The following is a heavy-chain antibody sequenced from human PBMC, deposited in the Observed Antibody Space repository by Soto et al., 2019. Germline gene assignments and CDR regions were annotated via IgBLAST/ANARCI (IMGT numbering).Heavy chain of an antibody. CDR1: VYSISSYD. CDR3: ARGHMGIKTHGTCYEFDY. CDR2: IYYSGRT. V-gene: IGHV4-59*01. D-gene: IGHD2-15*01. Sequence: AGTXSLTCTFSVYSISSYDLTWIRQPPGKGLEYIGYIYYSGRTYYNPSLKSRVTISVDTPKNQFSLKLSSVTAADTAVYYCARGHMGIKTHGTCYEFDYWGQGTLVTVSS. J-gene: IGHJ4*02.